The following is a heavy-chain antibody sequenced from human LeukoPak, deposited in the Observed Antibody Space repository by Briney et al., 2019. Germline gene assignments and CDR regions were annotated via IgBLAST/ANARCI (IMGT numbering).Heavy chain of an antibody. D-gene: IGHD4-17*01. CDR3: ASSTVTTDNLDY. Sequence: ASVKVSCKASGYTFTSYYMHWVRQAPGQGLEWMGIINPSGGSTNYAQKFQGRVTMTRDTSTSTVYMELSSLRSEDTAVYYCASSTVTTDNLDYWGQGTLVTVSS. V-gene: IGHV1-46*01. CDR1: GYTFTSYY. J-gene: IGHJ4*02. CDR2: INPSGGST.